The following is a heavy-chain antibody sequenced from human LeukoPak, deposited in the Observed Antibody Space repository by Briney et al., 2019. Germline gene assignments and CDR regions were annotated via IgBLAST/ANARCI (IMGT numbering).Heavy chain of an antibody. J-gene: IGHJ4*02. CDR3: VYYAYVWGSYPGDS. Sequence: PGGSLRLSCAASGFIFSRYAMSWVRQAPGKGLEWVSGISSSGDNTKYADSVKGRFTISRDNSKNTLYLQMSSLRAEDTAVYYCVYYAYVWGSYPGDSWGQGTLVTVSS. V-gene: IGHV3-23*01. CDR1: GFIFSRYA. CDR2: ISSSGDNT. D-gene: IGHD3-16*02.